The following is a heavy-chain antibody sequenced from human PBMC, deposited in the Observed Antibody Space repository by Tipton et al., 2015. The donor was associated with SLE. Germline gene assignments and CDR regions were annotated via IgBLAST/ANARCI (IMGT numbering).Heavy chain of an antibody. V-gene: IGHV4-34*01. CDR1: GFTFSSYE. J-gene: IGHJ1*01. Sequence: LRLSCAASGFTFSSYEMNWVRQPPGKGLEWIGEINHSGSTNYNPSLKSRVTISVDTSKNQFSLKLSSVTAADTAVYYCARDGEAVAGTSYFQHWGQGTLVTVSS. CDR3: ARDGEAVAGTSYFQH. D-gene: IGHD6-19*01. CDR2: INHSGST.